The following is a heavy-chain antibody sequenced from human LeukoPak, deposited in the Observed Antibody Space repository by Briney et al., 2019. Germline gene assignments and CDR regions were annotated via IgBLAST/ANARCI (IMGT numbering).Heavy chain of an antibody. CDR1: GGSISSSSYY. J-gene: IGHJ3*02. D-gene: IGHD3-22*01. CDR3: ARHGTSRITMIVVYAFDI. Sequence: SETLSLTCTVSGGSISSSSYYWGWIRQPPGKGLEWIGSIYYSGSTYYNPSLKSRVTISVDTSKNQFSLKLSSVTAADTAVYYCARHGTSRITMIVVYAFDIWGQGTMVTVSS. CDR2: IYYSGST. V-gene: IGHV4-39*01.